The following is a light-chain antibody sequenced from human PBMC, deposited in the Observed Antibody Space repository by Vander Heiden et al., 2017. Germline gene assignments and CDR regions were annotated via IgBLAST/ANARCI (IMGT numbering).Light chain of an antibody. J-gene: IGLJ2*01. CDR3: SSYAGSNKLV. Sequence: HSALTQPPSASGSPGQSVTISCTGTSSDVGGYNYVYWYHQHPGKAPKLMIYEVSKRPSGVPDRFSGSKSDNTASLTVSGLQAEEEAEYYCSSYAGSNKLVFGGGTKLTVL. CDR1: SSDVGGYNY. CDR2: EVS. V-gene: IGLV2-8*01.